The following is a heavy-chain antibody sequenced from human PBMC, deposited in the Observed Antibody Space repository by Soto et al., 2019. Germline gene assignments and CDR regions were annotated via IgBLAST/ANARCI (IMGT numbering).Heavy chain of an antibody. V-gene: IGHV3-49*03. Sequence: GGSLRLSCTASGFTFGDYAMSWFRQAPGKGLEWVGFIRSKAYGGTTEYAASVKGRFTISRDDSKSIAYLQMNSLKTEDTAVYYCTREWELLHRGFDYWGPGALVTVSS. D-gene: IGHD1-26*01. CDR3: TREWELLHRGFDY. J-gene: IGHJ4*02. CDR2: IRSKAYGGTT. CDR1: GFTFGDYA.